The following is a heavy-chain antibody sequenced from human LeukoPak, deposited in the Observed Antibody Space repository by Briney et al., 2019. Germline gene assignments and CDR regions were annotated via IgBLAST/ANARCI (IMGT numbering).Heavy chain of an antibody. V-gene: IGHV3-7*03. D-gene: IGHD5-24*01. CDR3: AKDLQMATIISAFDI. J-gene: IGHJ3*02. CDR2: IKQDGSEK. CDR1: GFTFSSYW. Sequence: PGGSLRLSCAASGFTFSSYWMSWVRQAPGKGLEWVANIKQDGSEKYYVDSVKGRFTISRDNSKNTLYLQMNSLRAEDTAVYYCAKDLQMATIISAFDIWGQGTMVTVSS.